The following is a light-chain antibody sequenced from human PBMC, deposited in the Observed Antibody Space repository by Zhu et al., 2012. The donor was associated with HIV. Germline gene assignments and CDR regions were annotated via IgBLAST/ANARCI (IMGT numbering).Light chain of an antibody. CDR3: LQDYSYPYT. Sequence: IQLTQSPSFLSASVGDRVTITCRASQGISSHLGWYQQKPGKAPKLLIYDASTLQSGVPSRFSGSGSGAEFTLTISSLQPEDFATYYCLQDYSYPYTFGQGTKLEIK. CDR1: QGISSH. V-gene: IGKV1-6*01. J-gene: IGKJ2*01. CDR2: DAS.